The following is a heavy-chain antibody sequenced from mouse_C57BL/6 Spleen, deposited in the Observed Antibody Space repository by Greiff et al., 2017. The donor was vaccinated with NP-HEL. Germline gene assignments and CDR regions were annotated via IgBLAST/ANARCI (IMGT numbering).Heavy chain of an antibody. Sequence: QVQLQQSGAELVKPGASVKISCKASGYAFSSYWMNWVKQRPGKGLEWIGQIYPGDGDTNYNGKFKGKATLTADKSSSTAYMQLSSLTSEDSAVYFCARGGYGNSYYYAMDYWGQGTSVTVSS. CDR3: ARGGYGNSYYYAMDY. CDR1: GYAFSSYW. J-gene: IGHJ4*01. V-gene: IGHV1-80*01. CDR2: IYPGDGDT. D-gene: IGHD2-1*01.